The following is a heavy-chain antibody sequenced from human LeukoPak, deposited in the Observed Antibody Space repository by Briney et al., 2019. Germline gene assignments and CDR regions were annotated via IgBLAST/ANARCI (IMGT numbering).Heavy chain of an antibody. Sequence: GRSLRLSCAASGFTFSSYAMHWVRQAPGKGLEWVAVISYDGSNKYYADSVKGRFTISRDNSKNTLYLQMNSLRAEDTAVYYCPRPYYYDSSGPLDYWGQGTLVTVSS. CDR3: PRPYYYDSSGPLDY. D-gene: IGHD3-22*01. J-gene: IGHJ4*02. V-gene: IGHV3-30-3*01. CDR1: GFTFSSYA. CDR2: ISYDGSNK.